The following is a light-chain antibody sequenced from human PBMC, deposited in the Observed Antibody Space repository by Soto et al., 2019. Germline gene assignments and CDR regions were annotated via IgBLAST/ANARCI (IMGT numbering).Light chain of an antibody. Sequence: DSQMTHLPSTLSAYVGASVTITCRASQTISSWLAWYQQKPGKAPKLLIYKSSTLKSGVPSRFSGSGSGTEFTLTIRSLQPDDFATYYCHQYDISSETFGEGTNVDI. CDR3: HQYDISSET. CDR2: KSS. V-gene: IGKV1-5*03. CDR1: QTISSW. J-gene: IGKJ1*01.